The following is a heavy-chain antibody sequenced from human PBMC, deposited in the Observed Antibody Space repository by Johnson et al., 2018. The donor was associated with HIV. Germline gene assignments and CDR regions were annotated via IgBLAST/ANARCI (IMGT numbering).Heavy chain of an antibody. V-gene: IGHV3-15*01. D-gene: IGHD5-18*01. CDR1: GFTFSDAW. J-gene: IGHJ3*02. CDR2: IKSKTDGGTT. CDR3: TTDKQLWLTVDI. Sequence: VQLVESGGGLVKPGGSLALSCAASGFTFSDAWMSWVRQAPGKGLEWVGRIKSKTDGGTTDYAAPVKDRFTISRDDSKNTLYLQMNSLKTEDTAVYYCTTDKQLWLTVDIWGQGTMVTVSS.